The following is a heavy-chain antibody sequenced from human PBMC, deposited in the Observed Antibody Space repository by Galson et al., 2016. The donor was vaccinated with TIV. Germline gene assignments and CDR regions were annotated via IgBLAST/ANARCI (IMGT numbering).Heavy chain of an antibody. V-gene: IGHV3-23*01. CDR3: AKEAGTDYYYGMDV. CDR2: ISRRGFNT. Sequence: SLRLSCAASGFSVSFNHMSWVRRAPGKGLQRVSAISRRGFNTYYADSAKGRFTISRDNSKNTLYLQMNSVRADDTAVYYCAKEAGTDYYYGMDVWGQGTTVTVSS. J-gene: IGHJ6*02. D-gene: IGHD1/OR15-1a*01. CDR1: GFSVSFNH.